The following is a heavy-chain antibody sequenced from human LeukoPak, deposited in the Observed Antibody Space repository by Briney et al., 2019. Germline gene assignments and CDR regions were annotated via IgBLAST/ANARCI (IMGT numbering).Heavy chain of an antibody. D-gene: IGHD2-2*01. V-gene: IGHV1-3*01. CDR2: INAGNGNT. Sequence: GASVKVSCKASGYTFTSYAMHWVRQAPGQRLEWMGWINAGNGNTKYSQKFQGRVTITRDTSASTAYMELSSLRSEDTAVYYCARAFCSSTSCYLFDYWGQGTLVTVSS. CDR1: GYTFTSYA. CDR3: ARAFCSSTSCYLFDY. J-gene: IGHJ4*02.